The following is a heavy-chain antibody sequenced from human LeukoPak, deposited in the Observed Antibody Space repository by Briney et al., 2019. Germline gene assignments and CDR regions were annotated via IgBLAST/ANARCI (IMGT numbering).Heavy chain of an antibody. D-gene: IGHD3-10*01. J-gene: IGHJ5*02. CDR2: IYHSGST. CDR1: GYSTSSGYY. Sequence: SETLSLTCAVSGYSTSSGYYWGWIRQPPGKGLEWIGSIYHSGSTYYNPSLKSRVTISVDTSKNQFSLKLSSVTAADTAVYYCARHSRGLLLWFGETEGWFDPWGQGTLVTVSS. CDR3: ARHSRGLLLWFGETEGWFDP. V-gene: IGHV4-38-2*01.